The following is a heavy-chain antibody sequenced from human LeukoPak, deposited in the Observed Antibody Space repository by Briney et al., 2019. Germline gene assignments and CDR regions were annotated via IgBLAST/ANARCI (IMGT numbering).Heavy chain of an antibody. CDR2: ISWDGGST. Sequence: GGSLRLSCAASGFTFDDYSMHWVRQVPGKGLEWVSLISWDGGSTYYADSVKGRFTISRDNAKNSLYLQMNSLRAEDTAVYYCAELGITMIGGVWGKGTTVTISS. CDR1: GFTFDDYS. CDR3: AELGITMIGGV. D-gene: IGHD3-10*02. J-gene: IGHJ6*04. V-gene: IGHV3-43*01.